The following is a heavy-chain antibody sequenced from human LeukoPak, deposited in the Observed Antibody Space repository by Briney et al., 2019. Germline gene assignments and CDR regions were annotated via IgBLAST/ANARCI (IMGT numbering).Heavy chain of an antibody. CDR1: GFTFSNNW. V-gene: IGHV3-74*01. CDR3: ARDPSGSSTTSFDY. CDR2: INSDGSST. D-gene: IGHD1/OR15-1a*01. Sequence: GGSLRLSCAASGFTFSNNWMHWVRQAPGKGLVWVSRINSDGSSTNYADSVKGRFTISRDNAKNTLYLQMNTLRVEDTAVYYCARDPSGSSTTSFDYWGQGTLVTVSS. J-gene: IGHJ4*02.